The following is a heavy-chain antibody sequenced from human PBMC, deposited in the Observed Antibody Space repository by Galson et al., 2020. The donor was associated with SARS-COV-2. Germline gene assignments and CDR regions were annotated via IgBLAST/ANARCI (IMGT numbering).Heavy chain of an antibody. D-gene: IGHD2-2*01. CDR1: GFTFSDYG. CDR3: AKDKDCSTTICLMGY. V-gene: IGHV3-30*18. Sequence: QAGGSLRLSCAASGFTFSDYGMHWVRQAPGKGLEWVAVISYDGSNKYYADSVKGRYTISRDNSKNTLYLQMNSLRADDTAVYYCAKDKDCSTTICLMGYWGQGTLVTVSS. CDR2: ISYDGSNK. J-gene: IGHJ4*02.